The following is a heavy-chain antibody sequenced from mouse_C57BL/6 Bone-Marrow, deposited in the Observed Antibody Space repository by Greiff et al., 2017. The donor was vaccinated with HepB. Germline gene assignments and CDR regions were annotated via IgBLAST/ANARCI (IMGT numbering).Heavy chain of an antibody. CDR2: ISNGGGST. Sequence: EVMLVESGGGLVQPGGSLKLSCAASGFTFSDYYMYWVRQTPEKRLEWVAYISNGGGSTYYPDTVKGRFTISRDNAKNTLYLQMSRLKSEDTAMYYCARHWILRPFDYWGQGTTLTVSS. D-gene: IGHD1-2*01. J-gene: IGHJ2*01. CDR3: ARHWILRPFDY. V-gene: IGHV5-12*01. CDR1: GFTFSDYY.